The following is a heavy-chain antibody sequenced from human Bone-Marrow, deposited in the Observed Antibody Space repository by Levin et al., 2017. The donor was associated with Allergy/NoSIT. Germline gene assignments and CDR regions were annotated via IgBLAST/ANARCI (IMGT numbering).Heavy chain of an antibody. D-gene: IGHD2-2*01. V-gene: IGHV6-1*01. CDR1: GASLSTNGVA. CDR3: ARGRVSAFDY. J-gene: IGHJ4*02. CDR2: TYYRSRWSS. Sequence: PSETLSLTCAISGASLSTNGVAWNWIRQSPSRGLEWLGRTYYRSRWSSDYAVSVKSRITINPDTSKNQFSLLLNSVTPEDTAVYYCARGRVSAFDYWGQGTLVTVSS.